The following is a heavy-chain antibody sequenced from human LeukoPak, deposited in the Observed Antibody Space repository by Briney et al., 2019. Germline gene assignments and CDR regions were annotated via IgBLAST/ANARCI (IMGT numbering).Heavy chain of an antibody. V-gene: IGHV3-23*01. J-gene: IGHJ3*02. CDR2: INYSGDTT. CDR3: ATSKNWGYGHGTFDI. CDR1: EFTFSDYA. D-gene: IGHD7-27*01. Sequence: GGSLRLSCAASEFTFSDYAMNCVRQAPGKGLEWISTINYSGDTTYYADSVKGRFTSSRDNAKNTLYLQVNSLRVEDTAIYHCATSKNWGYGHGTFDIWGLATLVTVSS.